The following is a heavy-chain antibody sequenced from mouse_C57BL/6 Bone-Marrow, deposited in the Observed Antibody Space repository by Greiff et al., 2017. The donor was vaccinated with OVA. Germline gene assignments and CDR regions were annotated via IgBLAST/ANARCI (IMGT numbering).Heavy chain of an antibody. Sequence: EVQLQQSGPELVKPGASVKISCKASGYTFTDYYMNWVKQSHGKSLEWIGDINPNNGGTSYNQKFKGKATLTVDKSSSTAYMELRSLTSEDSAVYYCAIIRFAYWGQGTLVTVSA. CDR1: GYTFTDYY. CDR2: INPNNGGT. J-gene: IGHJ3*01. CDR3: AIIRFAY. V-gene: IGHV1-26*01.